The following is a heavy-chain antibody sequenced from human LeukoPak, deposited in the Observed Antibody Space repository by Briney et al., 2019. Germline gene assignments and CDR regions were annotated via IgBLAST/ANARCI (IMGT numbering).Heavy chain of an antibody. CDR1: GFTFSSYA. Sequence: PGRSLRLSCAAPGFTFSSYAMHWVRQAPGKGLEWLAVIWYDGSNIYYADPVKGRFAISRDNSKNTLYLQINSLRAEDTAVYYCARARNDYDTSSFSALDYWGQGTLVTVSS. J-gene: IGHJ4*02. CDR3: ARARNDYDTSSFSALDY. CDR2: IWYDGSNI. D-gene: IGHD3-22*01. V-gene: IGHV3-33*08.